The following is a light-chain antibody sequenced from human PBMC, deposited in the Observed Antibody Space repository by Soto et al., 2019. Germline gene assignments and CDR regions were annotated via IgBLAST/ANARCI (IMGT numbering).Light chain of an antibody. CDR2: SSN. Sequence: QSVLTQPPSASGTPGQRVTLSCSGSSSNIGSNTVSWYQQLPGTAPKLLIYSSNQRPSGVPDRFSGSKSGTSASLAISGLQSEDEADYYCATWDDSLNGHVVFGGGTKLTVL. J-gene: IGLJ2*01. V-gene: IGLV1-44*01. CDR1: SSNIGSNT. CDR3: ATWDDSLNGHVV.